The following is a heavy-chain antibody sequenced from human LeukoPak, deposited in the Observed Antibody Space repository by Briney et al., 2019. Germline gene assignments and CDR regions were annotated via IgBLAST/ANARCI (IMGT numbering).Heavy chain of an antibody. Sequence: GGSLRLSCAASGFTFSSYAMHWVRQAPGKGLEWVAVISYDGSNKYYADSVKGRFTISRDNSKNTLYLQMNSLRAEDTAVYYCARESGDCLDYWGQGTLVTVSS. CDR3: ARESGDCLDY. CDR1: GFTFSSYA. J-gene: IGHJ4*02. D-gene: IGHD2-21*02. CDR2: ISYDGSNK. V-gene: IGHV3-30-3*01.